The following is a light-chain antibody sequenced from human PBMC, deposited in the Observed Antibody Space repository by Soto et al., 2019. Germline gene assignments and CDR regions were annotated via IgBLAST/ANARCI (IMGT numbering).Light chain of an antibody. V-gene: IGKV3-20*01. CDR2: GAS. J-gene: IGKJ1*01. CDR3: QQYVSSPWA. CDR1: QSVSSSF. Sequence: VLTQSPDTLSLSPGERATLSCRASQSVSSSFLAWYQQKAGQAPRLLIYGASRRATGIPDRFSGSGSGTDFTLTISRLEPEDFAVYYCQQYVSSPWAFGQGTKVDI.